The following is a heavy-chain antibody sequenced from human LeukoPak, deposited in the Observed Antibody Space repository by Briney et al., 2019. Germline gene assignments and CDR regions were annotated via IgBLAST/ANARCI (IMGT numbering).Heavy chain of an antibody. D-gene: IGHD5-24*01. CDR3: ARDQRDEMATISAFDY. J-gene: IGHJ4*02. CDR1: GFTFSSYW. V-gene: IGHV3-21*01. Sequence: PGGSLRLSCAASGFTFSSYWMNWVRQAPGKGLEWVSSISSSSSYIYYADSVKGRFTISRDNAKNSLYLQMNSLRAEDTAVYYCARDQRDEMATISAFDYWGQGTLVTVSS. CDR2: ISSSSSYI.